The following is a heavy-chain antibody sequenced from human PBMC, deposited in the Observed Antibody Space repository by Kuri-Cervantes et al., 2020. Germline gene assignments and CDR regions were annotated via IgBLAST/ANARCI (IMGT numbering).Heavy chain of an antibody. D-gene: IGHD3-22*01. V-gene: IGHV4-61*01. CDR3: ARDGNYYDSSGYYPLAFDI. CDR2: IYYSGST. J-gene: IGHJ3*02. CDR1: GGSVSSGSYY. Sequence: SETLSLTCTVSGGSVSSGSYYWSWIRQPPGKGLEWIGYIYYSGSTNYNPSLKSRVTISVDTSKNQFSLKLSSVTAADTAVYYCARDGNYYDSSGYYPLAFDIWGQGTMVTVSS.